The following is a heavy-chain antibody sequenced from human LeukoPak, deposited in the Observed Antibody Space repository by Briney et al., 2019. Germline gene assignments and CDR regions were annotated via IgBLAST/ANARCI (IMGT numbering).Heavy chain of an antibody. J-gene: IGHJ4*02. D-gene: IGHD3-10*01. V-gene: IGHV3-7*01. CDR2: IKQDGSEK. CDR1: GFTFSSYW. CDR3: ARVGFRYYYGSGSYSFDY. Sequence: GGSLRLSCAASGFTFSSYWMSWVRQAPGKGLEWVANIKQDGSEKYYVDSVKGRFTISRDNAKNSLYLQTNSLRAEDTAVYYCARVGFRYYYGSGSYSFDYWGQGTLVTVSS.